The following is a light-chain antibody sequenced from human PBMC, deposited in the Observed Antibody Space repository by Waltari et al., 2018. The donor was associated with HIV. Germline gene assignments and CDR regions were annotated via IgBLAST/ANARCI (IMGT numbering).Light chain of an antibody. CDR3: SSYTAANTIL. CDR2: EVN. J-gene: IGLJ2*01. V-gene: IGLV2-14*01. Sequence: HSALTQPASVSGSPGQTVTISCSGTSSDVGGFNYVSWYQQHPGKAPKLMIYEVNNRPSRISSRFSGSKSGNTAYLTISVLQSDDESTYFCSSYTAANTILFGGGTKLTVL. CDR1: SSDVGGFNY.